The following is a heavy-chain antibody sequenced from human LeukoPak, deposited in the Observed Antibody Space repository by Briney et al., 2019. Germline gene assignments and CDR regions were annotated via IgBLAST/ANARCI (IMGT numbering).Heavy chain of an antibody. V-gene: IGHV7-4-1*02. CDR2: LNTKSGTP. Sequence: ASVKVSCKASGYTFSRNAINWVRQAPGQGLKWMGWLNTKSGTPTYAQRFTGRFVFSLDISVSTAYLQLSNLTPEDTAVYYCARRSPSADAFDIWGQGTMVTVSS. CDR1: GYTFSRNA. J-gene: IGHJ3*02. CDR3: ARRSPSADAFDI.